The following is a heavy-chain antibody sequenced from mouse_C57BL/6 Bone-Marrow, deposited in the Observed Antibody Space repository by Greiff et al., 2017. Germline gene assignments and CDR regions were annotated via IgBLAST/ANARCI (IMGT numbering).Heavy chain of an antibody. J-gene: IGHJ4*01. Sequence: VQLQQSGAELVRPGASVKLSCTASGFNFKDDYMHWVKQRPEQGLEWIGWIDPDNCDTEYASKFQGKATITAHTLTNTAYLQLSSLTSEDTAVYYFTFPYLGAMDYWGQGSSVTVSA. CDR2: IDPDNCDT. CDR3: TFPYLGAMDY. V-gene: IGHV14-4*01. D-gene: IGHD5-5*01. CDR1: GFNFKDDY.